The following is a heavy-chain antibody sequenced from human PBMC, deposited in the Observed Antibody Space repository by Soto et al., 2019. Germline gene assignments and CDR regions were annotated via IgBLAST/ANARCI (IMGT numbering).Heavy chain of an antibody. V-gene: IGHV1-18*01. Sequence: APVKVCCKASGYTFTSYCISWARQAPGQGLEWMGWISAYNGNTNYAQKLQGRVTMTTDTSTSTAYMELRSLRSDDTAVYYCARDSFFPSGTSRITVVFDPWGQGTLVTVSS. CDR1: GYTFTSYC. CDR3: ARDSFFPSGTSRITVVFDP. CDR2: ISAYNGNT. D-gene: IGHD2-2*01. J-gene: IGHJ5*02.